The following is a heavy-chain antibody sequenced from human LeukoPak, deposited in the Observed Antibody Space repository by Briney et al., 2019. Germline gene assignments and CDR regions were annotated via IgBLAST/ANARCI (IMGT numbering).Heavy chain of an antibody. V-gene: IGHV4-39*07. Sequence: SETLSLTCTVSGGSISSSSYYWGWIRQPPGKGLEWIGSIYYSGSTNYNPSLKSRVTISVDTSKNQFSLKLSSVTAADTAVYYCARSSYSSSARDGMGVWGQGTTVTVSS. CDR1: GGSISSSSYY. CDR3: ARSSYSSSARDGMGV. D-gene: IGHD6-6*01. CDR2: IYYSGST. J-gene: IGHJ6*02.